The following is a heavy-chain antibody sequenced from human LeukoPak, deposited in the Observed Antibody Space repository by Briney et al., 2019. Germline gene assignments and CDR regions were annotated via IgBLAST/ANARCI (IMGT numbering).Heavy chain of an antibody. J-gene: IGHJ4*02. Sequence: SVKVSCKASGGTFSSYAISWVRQAPGQGLEWMGGIIPIFGTANYAQKFQGRVTITADESTSTAYMELSRLRSDDTAVYYCARDSSPLTIFGVVIIHYFDYWGQGTLVTVSS. CDR3: ARDSSPLTIFGVVIIHYFDY. CDR1: GGTFSSYA. CDR2: IIPIFGTA. V-gene: IGHV1-69*13. D-gene: IGHD3-3*01.